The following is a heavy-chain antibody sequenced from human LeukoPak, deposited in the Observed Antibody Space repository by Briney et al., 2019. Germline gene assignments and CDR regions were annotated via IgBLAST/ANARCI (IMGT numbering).Heavy chain of an antibody. CDR3: AKDLSIGLPWFDP. D-gene: IGHD5-18*01. J-gene: IGHJ5*02. V-gene: IGHV6-1*01. Sequence: SQTLSLTCAISGDSISSNSAAWNWIRQSPSRGLEWLGRTYYRSKWYNDYAVSVKSRITINPDTSKNQFSLHLNSVTPEDTAVYYCAKDLSIGLPWFDPWGQGTLVTVSS. CDR2: TYYRSKWYN. CDR1: GDSISSNSAA.